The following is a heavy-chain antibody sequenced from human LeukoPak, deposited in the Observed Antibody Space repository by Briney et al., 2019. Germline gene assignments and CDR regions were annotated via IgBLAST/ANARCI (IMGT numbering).Heavy chain of an antibody. V-gene: IGHV4-38-2*02. Sequence: SETLSLTCTVSGYSISSGYFWGWIRQPPGKGLEWIGNIYHSGSTYYNPSLKSRVTIPVDTSKNQFSLKVTSVTAADTAVCYCARAYSGGWYFGYWGQGTLVTVSS. J-gene: IGHJ4*02. D-gene: IGHD6-19*01. CDR1: GYSISSGYF. CDR3: ARAYSGGWYFGY. CDR2: IYHSGST.